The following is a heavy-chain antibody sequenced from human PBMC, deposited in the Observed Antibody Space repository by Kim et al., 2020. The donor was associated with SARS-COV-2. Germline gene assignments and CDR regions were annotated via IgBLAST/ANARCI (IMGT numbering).Heavy chain of an antibody. CDR1: GGSISSSSYY. J-gene: IGHJ4*02. CDR2: IYYSGST. CDR3: AKIVTDRYSSSWSFDY. Sequence: SETLSLTCTVSGGSISSSSYYWGWIRQPPGKGLEWIGSIYYSGSTYYNPSLKSRVTISVDTSKNQFSLKLSSVTAADTAVYYCAKIVTDRYSSSWSFDYWGQGTLVTVSS. D-gene: IGHD6-13*01. V-gene: IGHV4-39*01.